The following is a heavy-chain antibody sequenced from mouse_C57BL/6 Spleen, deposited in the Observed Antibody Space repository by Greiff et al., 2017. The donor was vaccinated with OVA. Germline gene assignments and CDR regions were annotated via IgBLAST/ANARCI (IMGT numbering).Heavy chain of an antibody. V-gene: IGHV5-6*01. CDR3: ARHASTMITTDCFAY. CDR1: GFTFSSYG. Sequence: EVQLVESGGDLVKPGGSLKLSCAASGFTFSSYGMSWVRQTPDKRLEWVATISSGGSYTYYPDSVKGRFTISRDNAKNTLYLQMSSLKSEDTAMYYCARHASTMITTDCFAYWGQGTLVTVSA. D-gene: IGHD2-4*01. J-gene: IGHJ3*01. CDR2: ISSGGSYT.